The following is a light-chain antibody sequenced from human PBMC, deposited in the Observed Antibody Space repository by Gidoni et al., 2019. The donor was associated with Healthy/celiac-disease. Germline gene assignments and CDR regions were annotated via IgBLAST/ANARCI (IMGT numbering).Light chain of an antibody. CDR3: QSYDSSMSGSGV. CDR1: SSNIGAGYD. J-gene: IGLJ1*01. CDR2: GNR. V-gene: IGLV1-40*01. Sequence: QSVLTQPPSLSRPPGQRVTISCTGSSSNIGAGYDVHWYQQLPGAAPKLLIYGNRNRPSGVPDRFSGAKSGTSASLAITGLQAEDEADYYCQSYDSSMSGSGVFGTGTKVTVL.